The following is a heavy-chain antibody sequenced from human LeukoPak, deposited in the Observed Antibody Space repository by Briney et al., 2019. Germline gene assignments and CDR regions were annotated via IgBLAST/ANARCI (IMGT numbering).Heavy chain of an antibody. D-gene: IGHD3-22*01. CDR2: IYPGDSDT. CDR1: GYIFTTYW. Sequence: LGESLKISCTASGYIFTTYWIGWVRQMPGKGLEWMGIIYPGDSDTRYSPSFQGQVTISADKSISTAYLQWSSLKASDTAMYYCARQGIPNYDSSGYYYPNWFDPWGQGTLVTVSS. V-gene: IGHV5-51*01. CDR3: ARQGIPNYDSSGYYYPNWFDP. J-gene: IGHJ5*02.